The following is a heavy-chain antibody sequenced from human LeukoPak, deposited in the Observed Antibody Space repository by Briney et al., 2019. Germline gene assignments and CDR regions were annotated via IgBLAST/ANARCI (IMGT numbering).Heavy chain of an antibody. V-gene: IGHV3-53*01. J-gene: IGHJ3*02. CDR1: GFTVSSNY. Sequence: PGGSLRLSCAASGFTVSSNYMSWARQAPGKGLEWVSVIYSGGSTYYADSVRGRFTISRDNSKNTLYLQMNSLRAEDTAVYYCARYIAAAGTGNAFDIWGQGTMVTVSS. D-gene: IGHD6-13*01. CDR2: IYSGGST. CDR3: ARYIAAAGTGNAFDI.